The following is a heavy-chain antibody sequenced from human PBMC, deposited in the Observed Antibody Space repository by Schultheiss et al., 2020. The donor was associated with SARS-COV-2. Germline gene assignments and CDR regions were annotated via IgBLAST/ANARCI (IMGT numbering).Heavy chain of an antibody. CDR3: TTELAVAGAFDY. J-gene: IGHJ4*02. V-gene: IGHV3-66*01. CDR2: IYSGGST. CDR1: GFTFSNSD. Sequence: GGSLRLSCAASGFTFSNSDMNWVHQAPGKGLEWVSVIYSGGSTYYADSVKGRFTISRDNSKNTLYLQMNSLKTEDTAVYYCTTELAVAGAFDYWGQGTLVTVSS. D-gene: IGHD6-19*01.